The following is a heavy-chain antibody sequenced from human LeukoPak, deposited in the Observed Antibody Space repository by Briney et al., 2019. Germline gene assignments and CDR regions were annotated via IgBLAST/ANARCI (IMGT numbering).Heavy chain of an antibody. Sequence: SETLSLTCAVYGGSFSGYYWSWIRQPPGKGLEWIGEINHSGSTSYNPSLKSRVTISVDTSKNQFSLKLSSVTAADTAVYYCARRTRYSSSWYCFDYWGQGTLVTVSS. D-gene: IGHD6-13*01. CDR2: INHSGST. CDR1: GGSFSGYY. V-gene: IGHV4-34*01. J-gene: IGHJ4*02. CDR3: ARRTRYSSSWYCFDY.